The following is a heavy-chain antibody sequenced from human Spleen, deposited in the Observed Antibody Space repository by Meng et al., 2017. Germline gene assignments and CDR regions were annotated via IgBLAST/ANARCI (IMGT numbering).Heavy chain of an antibody. CDR2: INPNSGGT. Sequence: QVQLVQSGADVKKPVASVKVSCKASGYTFTAYYIHWVRQAPGQGLEWMGRINPNSGGTNFAQKFQGRVIMTRDTSISTADMELSSLGFDDTAVYYCAKALGWGSSPDYWGQGILVTVSS. D-gene: IGHD2-21*01. J-gene: IGHJ4*02. CDR1: GYTFTAYY. CDR3: AKALGWGSSPDY. V-gene: IGHV1-2*06.